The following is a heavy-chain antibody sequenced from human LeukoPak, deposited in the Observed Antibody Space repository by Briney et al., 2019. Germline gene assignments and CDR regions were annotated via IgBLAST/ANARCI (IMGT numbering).Heavy chain of an antibody. J-gene: IGHJ4*02. CDR3: AKDLPDYYGSGSPPDY. CDR2: IRYDGSNK. V-gene: IGHV3-30*02. D-gene: IGHD3-10*01. Sequence: GGSLRFSCAASGFTFSSYGMHWVRQAPGKGLEWVAFIRYDGSNKYYADSVKGRFTISRDNSKNTLYLQMNSLRAEDTAVYYCAKDLPDYYGSGSPPDYWGQGTLVTVSS. CDR1: GFTFSSYG.